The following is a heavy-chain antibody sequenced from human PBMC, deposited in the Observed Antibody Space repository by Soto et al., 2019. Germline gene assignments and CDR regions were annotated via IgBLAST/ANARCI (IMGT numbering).Heavy chain of an antibody. D-gene: IGHD2-8*01. V-gene: IGHV3-23*01. CDR3: AKTRFPMYEFEPYYFDY. CDR2: ISGSGGST. J-gene: IGHJ4*02. Sequence: PGGSLRLSCAASGFTFSSYAMSWVRQAPGKGLEWVSAISGSGGSTYYADSVKGRFTISRDNSKNTLYLQMNSLRAEDTAVYYCAKTRFPMYEFEPYYFDYWGQGTLVTVSS. CDR1: GFTFSSYA.